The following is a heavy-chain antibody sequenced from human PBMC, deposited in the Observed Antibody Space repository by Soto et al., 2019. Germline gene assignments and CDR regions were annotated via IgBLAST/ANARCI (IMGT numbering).Heavy chain of an antibody. J-gene: IGHJ4*02. CDR2: ISAYNGNT. Sequence: ASVKVSCKASGYTFTSYGISWVRQAPGQGLEWMGWISAYNGNTNYAQKLQGRVTMTTDTSTSTAYMELRSLRSDDTAVYYCARDLGIAVAGKRFAYWGQGTLVTVSS. D-gene: IGHD6-19*01. CDR1: GYTFTSYG. V-gene: IGHV1-18*01. CDR3: ARDLGIAVAGKRFAY.